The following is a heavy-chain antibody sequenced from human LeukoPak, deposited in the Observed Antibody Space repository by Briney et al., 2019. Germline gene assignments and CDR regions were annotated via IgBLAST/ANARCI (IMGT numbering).Heavy chain of an antibody. D-gene: IGHD2-15*01. CDR3: ARAPPGYCSVGSCSRPLDF. J-gene: IGHJ4*02. V-gene: IGHV3-66*01. Sequence: GGSLRLSCAASGFTVSSNYMSWVPQAPGKGLEWVSVLYSGGSTYYAASLKSRLTISRDNSKYTLPPQMDALRAADTAVYYCARAPPGYCSVGSCSRPLDFWGQGTLVTVSS. CDR1: GFTVSSNY. CDR2: LYSGGST.